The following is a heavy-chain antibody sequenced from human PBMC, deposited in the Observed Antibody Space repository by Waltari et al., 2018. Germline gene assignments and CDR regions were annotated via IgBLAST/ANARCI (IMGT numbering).Heavy chain of an antibody. CDR1: GYTFTSYD. CDR2: MNPNSGNT. V-gene: IGHV1-8*01. J-gene: IGHJ4*02. D-gene: IGHD3-16*02. Sequence: QVQLVQSGAEVKKPGASVKVSCKASGYTFTSYDINWVRTATGQGLEWMGWMNPNSGNTGYAQKFQGRVTMTRNTSISTAYRELSSLRSEDTAVYYCARDSYDYVWGSYRSDLDYWGQGTLVTVSS. CDR3: ARDSYDYVWGSYRSDLDY.